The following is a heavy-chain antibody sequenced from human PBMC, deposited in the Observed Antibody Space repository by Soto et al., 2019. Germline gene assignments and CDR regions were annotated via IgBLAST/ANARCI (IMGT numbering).Heavy chain of an antibody. CDR3: AIGQQIQLWSFPFDY. CDR1: GFTFSSYG. CDR2: ISYDGSNK. Sequence: GGSLRLSCAASGFTFSSYGMHWVRQAPGKGLEWVAVISYDGSNKYYADSVKGRFTISRGNSKNTLYLQMNSLRAEDTAVYYCAIGQQIQLWSFPFDYWGQGTLVTVSS. D-gene: IGHD5-18*01. J-gene: IGHJ4*02. V-gene: IGHV3-30*03.